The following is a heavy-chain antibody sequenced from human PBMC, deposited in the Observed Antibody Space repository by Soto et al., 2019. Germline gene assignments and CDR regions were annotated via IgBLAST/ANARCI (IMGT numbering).Heavy chain of an antibody. D-gene: IGHD3-10*01. Sequence: QPGGSLRLSCAASGFTFSNYDMDWVRQAIGRGLEWVSAIDTAGDTYYPGSVKGRFTISRENAKNSLYLQMNSLRAEGTAVYYCARRRPLGLTYYYGMDVWGQGTTVTVSS. CDR1: GFTFSNYD. CDR2: IDTAGDT. CDR3: ARRRPLGLTYYYGMDV. J-gene: IGHJ6*02. V-gene: IGHV3-13*01.